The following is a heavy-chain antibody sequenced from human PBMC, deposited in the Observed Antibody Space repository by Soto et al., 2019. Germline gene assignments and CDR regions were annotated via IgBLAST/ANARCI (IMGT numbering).Heavy chain of an antibody. V-gene: IGHV4-39*01. CDR3: ATALLCFGKLIS. Sequence: QLQLQESGPGLVKPSETLSLTCTVSGGSISSSSYYWGWIRQPPGKGLEWIGLTYYSGSTYYNPSPKSRVPISVHTSRTQFSLTLSPVTPADTAVYYCATALLCFGKLISWGQGTLSPSPQ. CDR2: TYYSGST. D-gene: IGHD3-10*01. J-gene: IGHJ5*02. CDR1: GGSISSSSYY.